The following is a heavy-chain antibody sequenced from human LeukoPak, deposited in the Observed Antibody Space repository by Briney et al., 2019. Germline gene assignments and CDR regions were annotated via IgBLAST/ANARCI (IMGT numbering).Heavy chain of an antibody. D-gene: IGHD6-13*01. CDR2: IYYSGST. J-gene: IGHJ4*02. V-gene: IGHV4-31*03. Sequence: SQTLSLTCTVSGGSISCGGYYWSWIRQHPGKGLEWIGYIYYSGSTYYNPSLKSRVTISVDTSKNQFSLKLSSVTAADTAVYYCAREGSSWYGVRTFDYWGQGTLVTVSS. CDR1: GGSISCGGYY. CDR3: AREGSSWYGVRTFDY.